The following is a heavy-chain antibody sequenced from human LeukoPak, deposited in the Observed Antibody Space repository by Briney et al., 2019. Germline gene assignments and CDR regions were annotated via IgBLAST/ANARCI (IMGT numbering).Heavy chain of an antibody. CDR2: ISSHSSHI. CDR3: ASEKPDFDY. Sequence: GGSLRLSCAASGFTFTSYSMDWVRQAPGKGLEWVSSISSHSSHIYYADSVKGRFTISRDNAKNSLFLQMNSLRAEDTAVYYCASEKPDFDYWGQGTLVTVSS. V-gene: IGHV3-21*01. J-gene: IGHJ4*02. CDR1: GFTFTSYS.